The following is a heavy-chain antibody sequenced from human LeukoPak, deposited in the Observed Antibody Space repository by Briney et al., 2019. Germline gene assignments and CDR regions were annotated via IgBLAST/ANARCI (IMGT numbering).Heavy chain of an antibody. CDR3: ARDRGGHWFDP. V-gene: IGHV3-7*01. CDR2: IKQDESEK. Sequence: GGSLRLSCAASGFTFSMYWMSWVRQAPGKGLEWVASIKQDESEKYYVDSVKGRFTIARDNAKNSLYLQMNSLRAEDTAVYYCARDRGGHWFDPWGQGTLVTVSS. D-gene: IGHD3-10*01. J-gene: IGHJ5*02. CDR1: GFTFSMYW.